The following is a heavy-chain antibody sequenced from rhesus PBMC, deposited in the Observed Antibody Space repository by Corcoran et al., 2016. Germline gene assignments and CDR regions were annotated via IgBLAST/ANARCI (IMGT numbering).Heavy chain of an antibody. CDR1: GGSISSSNW. CDR3: ARLDGNWSDS. J-gene: IGHJ6*01. V-gene: IGHV4S7*01. CDR2: IYGGSGST. Sequence: QVQLQESGPGLVKPSETLSLTCAVSGGSISSSNWWSWIRQSPGKGLEWIGYIYGGSGSTSYNPSLKSRVTISTDTSKNQLSLKLSAVTAADTAVYYCARLDGNWSDSWGQGVVVTVSS. D-gene: IGHD4-35*01.